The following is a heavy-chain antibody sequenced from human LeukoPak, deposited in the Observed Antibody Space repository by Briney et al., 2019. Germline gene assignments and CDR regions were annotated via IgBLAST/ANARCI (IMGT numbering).Heavy chain of an antibody. J-gene: IGHJ6*03. CDR3: ARGPDYGDYVGLDYYYMDV. CDR1: GYTFTSYD. CDR2: MNPNSGNT. D-gene: IGHD4-17*01. Sequence: GASVKVSCKASGYTFTSYDINWVRQATGQGLEWMGWMNPNSGNTGYAQKFQGRVTMTRNTSISTAYMELSSLRSEDTAVYYCARGPDYGDYVGLDYYYMDVWGKGTTVTISS. V-gene: IGHV1-8*01.